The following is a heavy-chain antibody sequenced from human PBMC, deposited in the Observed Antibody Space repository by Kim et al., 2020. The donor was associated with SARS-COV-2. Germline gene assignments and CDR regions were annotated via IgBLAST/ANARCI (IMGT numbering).Heavy chain of an antibody. D-gene: IGHD1-26*01. CDR1: GFTFTSSY. Sequence: ASVKVSCKASGFTFTSSYLHWVRQAPGQGLEWMGIFNPSGSSTSYAQNFQGRVTMTWDTSTSTVYMELNSLRSEDTAVYFCARSRRVGAATPYFYDYWGQGTLVTVSS. J-gene: IGHJ4*02. CDR2: FNPSGSST. CDR3: ARSRRVGAATPYFYDY. V-gene: IGHV1-46*01.